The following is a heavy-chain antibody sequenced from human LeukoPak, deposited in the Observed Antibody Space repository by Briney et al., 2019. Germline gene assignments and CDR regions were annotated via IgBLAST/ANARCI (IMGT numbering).Heavy chain of an antibody. CDR2: IYYSGST. D-gene: IGHD4-17*01. J-gene: IGHJ4*02. CDR1: GGSISSSSYY. CDR3: ASFYGDYIDY. Sequence: SETLSLTCTASGGSISSSSYYWGWIRQPPGKGLEWIGSIYYSGSTYYNPSLKSRVTISVDTSKNQFSLTLSSVTAADTAVYYCASFYGDYIDYWGQGTLVTVSS. V-gene: IGHV4-39*01.